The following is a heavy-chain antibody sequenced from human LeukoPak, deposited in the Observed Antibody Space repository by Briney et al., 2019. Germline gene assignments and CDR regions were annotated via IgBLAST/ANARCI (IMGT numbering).Heavy chain of an antibody. CDR1: GGSISSGSYY. V-gene: IGHV4-61*02. Sequence: SQTLSLTCTVSGGSISSGSYYWSWIRQPAGKGLEWIGRIYTRGSTNYNPSLKSRVTISVDTSKNQFSLKLSSVTAADTAVYYCARVVPDFGDYYYYMDVWGKGTTVTVSS. J-gene: IGHJ6*03. CDR2: IYTRGST. CDR3: ARVVPDFGDYYYYMDV. D-gene: IGHD3-16*01.